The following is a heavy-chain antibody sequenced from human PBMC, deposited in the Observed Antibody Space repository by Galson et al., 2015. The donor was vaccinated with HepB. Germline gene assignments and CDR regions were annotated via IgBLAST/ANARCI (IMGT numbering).Heavy chain of an antibody. CDR1: GFTFSSYG. D-gene: IGHD3-16*01. CDR2: ISYDGSNK. Sequence: SLRLSCAASGFTFSSYGMHWVRQAPGKGLEWVAVISYDGSNKYYADSVKGRFTISRDNSKNTLYLQMNSLRAEDTAVYYCAKGGGTPGGYYFDYWGQGTLVTVSS. J-gene: IGHJ4*02. V-gene: IGHV3-30*18. CDR3: AKGGGTPGGYYFDY.